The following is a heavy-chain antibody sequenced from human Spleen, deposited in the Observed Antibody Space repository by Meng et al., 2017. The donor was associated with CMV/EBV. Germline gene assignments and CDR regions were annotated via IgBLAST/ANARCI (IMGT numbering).Heavy chain of an antibody. CDR3: ARHLGHTGDKDY. Sequence: CTVSGGSISSTSYYWGWIRQPPGKGLEWIGSIYYSGSTYYNPSLKSRVTISLDTSKNQFSLRLSSVTAADTAVYYCARHLGHTGDKDYWGQGTLAPSPQ. CDR2: IYYSGST. CDR1: GGSISSTSYY. V-gene: IGHV4-39*01. J-gene: IGHJ4*02. D-gene: IGHD7-27*01.